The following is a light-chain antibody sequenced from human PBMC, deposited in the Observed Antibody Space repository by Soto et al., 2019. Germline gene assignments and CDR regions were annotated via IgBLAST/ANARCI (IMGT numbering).Light chain of an antibody. CDR2: GAS. Sequence: EIVMTQSPATLSVSPGERATLSCSASQSVRNNLIWYQQKSGQAPRLLIYGASTRATGIPARFSGSGSGTEFTLTISSLQSEDSAVYYCQQYDNWPPYTLGQETKVEIK. J-gene: IGKJ2*01. CDR3: QQYDNWPPYT. CDR1: QSVRNN. V-gene: IGKV3-15*01.